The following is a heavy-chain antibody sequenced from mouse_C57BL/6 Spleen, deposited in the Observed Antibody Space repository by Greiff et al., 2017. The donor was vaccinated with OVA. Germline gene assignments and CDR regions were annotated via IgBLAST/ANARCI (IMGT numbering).Heavy chain of an antibody. CDR3: TRNSYGSSYGFAY. V-gene: IGHV1-5*01. Sequence: VQLQQSGTVLARPGASVKMSCKTSGYTFTSYWMHWVKQRPGQGLAWIGAIYPGNSDTSYNQKFKGKAKLTAVTSASTAYMELSSLTNEDSAVYYCTRNSYGSSYGFAYWGQGTLVTVSA. D-gene: IGHD1-1*01. J-gene: IGHJ3*01. CDR1: GYTFTSYW. CDR2: IYPGNSDT.